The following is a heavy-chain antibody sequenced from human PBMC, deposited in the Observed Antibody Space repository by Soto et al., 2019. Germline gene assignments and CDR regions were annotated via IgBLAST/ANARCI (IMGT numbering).Heavy chain of an antibody. J-gene: IGHJ4*02. D-gene: IGHD4-4*01. CDR2: IGSSGTTI. CDR3: VRGGRVTYYFDY. V-gene: IGHV3-48*03. Sequence: EVQLVESGGGLVQPGGSLRLSCAASGFTFSSYEMNWVRQAPGKGLEWVSYIGSSGTTIYYADSVKGRFTISRDNAKNSVYLQMNSLKADDTAVYYCVRGGRVTYYFDYWGQGTLVTVSS. CDR1: GFTFSSYE.